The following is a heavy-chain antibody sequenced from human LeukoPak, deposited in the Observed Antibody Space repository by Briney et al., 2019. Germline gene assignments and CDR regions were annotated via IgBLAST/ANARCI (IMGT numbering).Heavy chain of an antibody. J-gene: IGHJ4*02. CDR2: IYYSGST. Sequence: SETLSLTCTVSGGSISSYYWSWIRQPPGKGLEWIGYIYYSGSTNYNPSLKSRVTMSVDTSKNQFSLKLSSVTAADTAVYYCARDSLWLAADYWGQGTLVTVSS. D-gene: IGHD6-19*01. V-gene: IGHV4-59*12. CDR1: GGSISSYY. CDR3: ARDSLWLAADY.